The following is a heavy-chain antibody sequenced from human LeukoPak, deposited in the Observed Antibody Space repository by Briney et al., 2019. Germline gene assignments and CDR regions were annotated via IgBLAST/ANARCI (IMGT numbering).Heavy chain of an antibody. D-gene: IGHD6-13*01. V-gene: IGHV4-39*02. CDR1: GGSISSSSYY. Sequence: SETLSLTCTVSGGSISSSSYYWGWIRQPPGKGLEWIGSIYYSGSTYYNPSLKSRVTISVDTSKNQFSLKLSSVTAADTAVYYCAREGEGYSSSWYTDPYYFDYWGQGTLVTVSS. J-gene: IGHJ4*02. CDR2: IYYSGST. CDR3: AREGEGYSSSWYTDPYYFDY.